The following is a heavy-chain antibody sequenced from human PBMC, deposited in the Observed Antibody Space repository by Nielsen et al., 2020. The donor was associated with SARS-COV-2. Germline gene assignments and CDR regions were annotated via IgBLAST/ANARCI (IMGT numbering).Heavy chain of an antibody. CDR3: ARDPDIVVVVAATSLDY. J-gene: IGHJ4*02. Sequence: SVKVSCKASGGTLGSYGISWVRLAPGQGLEWMGRIIPFLGIANYAQKVQGRVTITADKSTTTAFLELSSLRSEDTAVYYCARDPDIVVVVAATSLDYWGQGTLVTVSS. V-gene: IGHV1-69*04. CDR2: IIPFLGIA. D-gene: IGHD2-15*01. CDR1: GGTLGSYG.